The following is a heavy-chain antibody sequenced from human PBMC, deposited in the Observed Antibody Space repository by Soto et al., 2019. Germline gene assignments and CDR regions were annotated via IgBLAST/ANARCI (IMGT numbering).Heavy chain of an antibody. J-gene: IGHJ6*01. CDR1: GFTFSDHY. CDR2: SRNRVNSHTT. D-gene: IGHD1-26*01. CDR3: TRGLLGGAPSYTFHGMDV. V-gene: IGHV3-72*01. Sequence: EVQLEESGGGLVQPGGSLRLSCAASGFTFSDHYMDWVRQAPGKGLEWVARSRNRVNSHTTEYAASVKGRFTISRDESKSSLYLQMNSLKIEDTAVYYCTRGLLGGAPSYTFHGMDVWGQGTTVTVSS.